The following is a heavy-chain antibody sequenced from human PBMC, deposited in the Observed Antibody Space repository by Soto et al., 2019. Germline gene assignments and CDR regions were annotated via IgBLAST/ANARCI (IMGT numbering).Heavy chain of an antibody. V-gene: IGHV4-34*01. D-gene: IGHD3-10*01. Sequence: SETLSLTCAVYGGSFSGYYWSWIRQPPGKGLEWIGEINHSGSTNYNPSLKSRVTISVDTSKNQFSLKLSSVTAADTAVYYCARGVREYYGSGSYYKRRYFDYWGQGTLVTVSS. CDR3: ARGVREYYGSGSYYKRRYFDY. CDR1: GGSFSGYY. CDR2: INHSGST. J-gene: IGHJ4*02.